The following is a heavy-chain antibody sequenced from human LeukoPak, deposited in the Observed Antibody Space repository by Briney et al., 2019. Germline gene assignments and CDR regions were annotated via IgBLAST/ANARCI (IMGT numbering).Heavy chain of an antibody. CDR2: LYSAGAT. CDR1: GFIVSNNY. J-gene: IGHJ4*02. D-gene: IGHD3-16*01. CDR3: ASGGLGARKYYSDPFHY. Sequence: GGSLRLSCAASGFIVSNNYMSWVGQASGKGLEWVSILYSAGATYYADSVRGRFTIARDISRNTVFLQMNSLRAEDTAVYYCASGGLGARKYYSDPFHYWGQGTLVTVSS. V-gene: IGHV3-53*01.